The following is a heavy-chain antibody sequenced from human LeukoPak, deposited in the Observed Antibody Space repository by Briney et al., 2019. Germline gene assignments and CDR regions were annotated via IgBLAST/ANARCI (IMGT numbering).Heavy chain of an antibody. J-gene: IGHJ4*02. D-gene: IGHD6-13*01. Sequence: PGGSLRLSCAASGFTFDDYGMTWVRQVPGKGLEWLSGINWNGDNTGYADSVKGRFTISRDSAKSTLYLQMNSLRAEDTALYYCTRVACGSASSCTDFDYWGQGTLVTVSS. V-gene: IGHV3-20*04. CDR2: INWNGDNT. CDR1: GFTFDDYG. CDR3: TRVACGSASSCTDFDY.